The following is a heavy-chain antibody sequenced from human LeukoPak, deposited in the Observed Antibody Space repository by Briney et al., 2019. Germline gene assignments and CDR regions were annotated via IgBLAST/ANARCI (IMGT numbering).Heavy chain of an antibody. CDR2: ISAYNGNT. Sequence: GASVKVSCKASGYTFTSYGISWVRQAPGRGLEWMGWISAYNGNTNYAQKLQGRVTMTTDTSTSTAYMELRSLRSDDTAVYYCASKHHYGDYHDAFDIWGQGTMVTVSS. CDR1: GYTFTSYG. V-gene: IGHV1-18*01. D-gene: IGHD4-17*01. CDR3: ASKHHYGDYHDAFDI. J-gene: IGHJ3*02.